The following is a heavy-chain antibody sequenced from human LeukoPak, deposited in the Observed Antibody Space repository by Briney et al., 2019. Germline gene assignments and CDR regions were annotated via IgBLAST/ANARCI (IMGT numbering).Heavy chain of an antibody. CDR2: MNPNSGNT. V-gene: IGHV1-8*03. CDR3: ARKFYDFWSGYYYFGY. CDR1: GYTFTSYD. D-gene: IGHD3-3*01. J-gene: IGHJ4*02. Sequence: ASVKVSCKASGYTFTSYDINWVRQATGQGLEWMGWMNPNSGNTGYAQKFQGRVTITRNTSISTAYMELSSLRSEDTAVYYCARKFYDFWSGYYYFGYWGQGTLVTVSS.